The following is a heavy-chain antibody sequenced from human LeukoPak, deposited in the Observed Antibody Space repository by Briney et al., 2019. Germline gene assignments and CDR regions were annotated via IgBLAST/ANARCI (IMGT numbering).Heavy chain of an antibody. CDR3: ARHTQYVWGSYRNDAFDI. Sequence: SETLSLTCTVSGGSISSYYWSWIRQPAGKGLEWIGRIYTSGSTDYKPFLKSRVTMSVDTSKNHFSLKLTSVTATDTAVYYCARHTQYVWGSYRNDAFDIWGQGTMVTVSS. D-gene: IGHD3-16*02. CDR2: IYTSGST. V-gene: IGHV4-4*07. J-gene: IGHJ3*02. CDR1: GGSISSYY.